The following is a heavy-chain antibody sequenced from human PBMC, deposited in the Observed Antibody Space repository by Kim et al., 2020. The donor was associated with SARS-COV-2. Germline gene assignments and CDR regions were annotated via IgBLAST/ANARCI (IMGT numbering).Heavy chain of an antibody. Sequence: ASVKVSCKASGYTFTSYYMHWVRQAPGQGLEWMGIINPSGGSTSYAQKFQGRVTMTRDTSTSTVYMELSSLRSEDTAVYYCARDKSRSDPYYYDSSGYYSRGAFDYWGQGTLVTVSS. D-gene: IGHD3-22*01. CDR3: ARDKSRSDPYYYDSSGYYSRGAFDY. CDR1: GYTFTSYY. J-gene: IGHJ4*02. CDR2: INPSGGST. V-gene: IGHV1-46*01.